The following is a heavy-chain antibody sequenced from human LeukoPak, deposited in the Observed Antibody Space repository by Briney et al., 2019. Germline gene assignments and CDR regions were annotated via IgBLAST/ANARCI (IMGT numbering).Heavy chain of an antibody. Sequence: GGSLRLSCAASGFTFSSYAMSWVRQAPGKGLEWVSAISGSGGSTYYADSVKGRFTISRDNSKNTLYLQMNSLRAEDTAVYYCAKDTRVIVGATGPHFDYWGQGTLVTVSS. D-gene: IGHD1-26*01. CDR3: AKDTRVIVGATGPHFDY. V-gene: IGHV3-23*01. CDR1: GFTFSSYA. J-gene: IGHJ4*02. CDR2: ISGSGGST.